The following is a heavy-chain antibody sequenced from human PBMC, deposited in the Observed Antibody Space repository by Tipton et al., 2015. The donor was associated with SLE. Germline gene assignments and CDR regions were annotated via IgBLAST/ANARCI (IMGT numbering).Heavy chain of an antibody. CDR3: AKDISSSWSRGQAFDI. V-gene: IGHV3-23*01. CDR1: GFTFSSYA. J-gene: IGHJ3*02. Sequence: SLRLSCAASGFTFSSYAMSWVRQAPGKGLEWVSAISGSGGSTYYADSVKGRFTISRDNAKNSLYLQMNSLRAEDMALYYRAKDISSSWSRGQAFDIWGQGTMVTVSS. D-gene: IGHD6-13*01. CDR2: ISGSGGST.